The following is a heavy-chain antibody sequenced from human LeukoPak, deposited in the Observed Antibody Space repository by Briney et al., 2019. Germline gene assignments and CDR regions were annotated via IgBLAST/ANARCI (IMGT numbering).Heavy chain of an antibody. V-gene: IGHV4-59*01. J-gene: IGHJ3*02. CDR3: ARDRTYYDILTGAFDI. CDR1: GGSINSYY. CDR2: IYYSGST. D-gene: IGHD3-9*01. Sequence: SETLSLTCTVSGGSINSYYWSWIRQPPGKGLEWIGYIYYSGSTNYNPSLKSRVTISVDTSKNQFSLKLSSVTAADTAVYYCARDRTYYDILTGAFDIWGQGTMVTVSS.